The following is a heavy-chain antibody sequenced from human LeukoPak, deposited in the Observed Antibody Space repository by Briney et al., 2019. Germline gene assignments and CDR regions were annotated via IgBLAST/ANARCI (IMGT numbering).Heavy chain of an antibody. J-gene: IGHJ4*02. V-gene: IGHV4-4*02. CDR3: ACYYDSSGYRFDY. Sequence: RPSETLSLTCAVSGGSISSSYWWSWVRQPPGKGLEWIGEIYHTGSTNYHPSLKSRVTMSLDKSTNQFSLKLSSVTAADTAVYYCACYYDSSGYRFDYWGQGTLVTVSS. CDR2: IYHTGST. CDR1: GGSISSSYW. D-gene: IGHD3-22*01.